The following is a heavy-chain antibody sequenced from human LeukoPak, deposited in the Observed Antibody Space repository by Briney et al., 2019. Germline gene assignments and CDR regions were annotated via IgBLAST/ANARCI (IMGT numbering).Heavy chain of an antibody. CDR3: AKCYGSGSYYKEG. Sequence: PGGSLRLSCAASGLNFNDNDVDWVRQAPGKGLEWVSSISGSGGSTYYADSVKGRFTISRDNSKNTLYLQMNSLRAEDTAVYYCAKCYGSGSYYKEGWGQGTLVTVSS. J-gene: IGHJ4*02. V-gene: IGHV3-23*01. CDR1: GLNFNDND. D-gene: IGHD3-10*01. CDR2: ISGSGGST.